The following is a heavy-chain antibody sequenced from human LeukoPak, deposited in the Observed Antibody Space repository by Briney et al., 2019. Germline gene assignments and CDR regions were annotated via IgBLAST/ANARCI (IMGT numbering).Heavy chain of an antibody. Sequence: GSLRLSCAASGFTFSRHWMSWVRQAPGKGLEWVANIKQDGSEKHYVDSVKGRFTISGDNAKNSLYLQMDSLRAEDTAIYYCARDANAGYSVNWFDPWGQGTLVTVSS. D-gene: IGHD5/OR15-5a*01. CDR1: GFTFSRHW. V-gene: IGHV3-7*03. CDR2: IKQDGSEK. CDR3: ARDANAGYSVNWFDP. J-gene: IGHJ5*01.